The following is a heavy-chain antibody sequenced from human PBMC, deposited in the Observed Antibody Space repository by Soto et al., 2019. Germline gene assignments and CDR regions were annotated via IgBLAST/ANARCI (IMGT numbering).Heavy chain of an antibody. CDR3: AKAGQAVAPWFDP. Sequence: PGGSLRLSCAASGFTFSSYGMHWVRQAPGKGLEWVAVISYDGSNKYYADSVKGRFTISRDNSKNTLYLQMNSLRAEDTAVYYCAKAGQAVAPWFDPWGQGTLVTVSS. D-gene: IGHD6-19*01. J-gene: IGHJ5*02. CDR1: GFTFSSYG. CDR2: ISYDGSNK. V-gene: IGHV3-30*18.